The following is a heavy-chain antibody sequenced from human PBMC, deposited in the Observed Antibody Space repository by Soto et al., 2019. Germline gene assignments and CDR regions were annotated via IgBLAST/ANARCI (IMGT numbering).Heavy chain of an antibody. CDR2: IKFDGSIT. Sequence: EVQLVESGGGLVQPGGSLRLSCVASGFTFSDYWMHWVRQAPGKGLVWVSRIKFDGSITSHADSVKGRFTISRDNARKTVHLQMNSLRAEDTGVYYCARGLRNYYGVDVWGQGTTVTVSS. V-gene: IGHV3-74*01. CDR1: GFTFSDYW. CDR3: ARGLRNYYGVDV. D-gene: IGHD4-17*01. J-gene: IGHJ6*02.